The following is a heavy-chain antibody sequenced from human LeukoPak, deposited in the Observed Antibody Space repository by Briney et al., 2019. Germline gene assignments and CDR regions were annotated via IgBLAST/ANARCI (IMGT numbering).Heavy chain of an antibody. CDR1: GFTFSSYA. Sequence: AGGSLRLSCAASGFTFSSYAMSWVRQAPGKGLEWVSAISGSGGSTYYADSVKGRFTIFRDNSKNTLYLQMNSLRAEDTAVYYCAKDLDCSSTSCYRDYWGQGTLVTVSS. CDR2: ISGSGGST. V-gene: IGHV3-23*01. J-gene: IGHJ4*02. CDR3: AKDLDCSSTSCYRDY. D-gene: IGHD2-2*02.